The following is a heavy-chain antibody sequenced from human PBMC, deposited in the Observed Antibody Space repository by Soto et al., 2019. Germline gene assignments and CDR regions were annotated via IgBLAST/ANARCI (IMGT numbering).Heavy chain of an antibody. D-gene: IGHD3-22*01. Sequence: GGSLRLSCAASGFTFSSYWMSWVRQAPGKGLEWVANIKQDGSEKYYVDSVKGRFTISRDNAKNSLYLQMNSLRAEDTAVYYCARDQRGYYDSNGYYPYDYWGQGTLVTVSS. CDR2: IKQDGSEK. J-gene: IGHJ4*02. CDR1: GFTFSSYW. V-gene: IGHV3-7*01. CDR3: ARDQRGYYDSNGYYPYDY.